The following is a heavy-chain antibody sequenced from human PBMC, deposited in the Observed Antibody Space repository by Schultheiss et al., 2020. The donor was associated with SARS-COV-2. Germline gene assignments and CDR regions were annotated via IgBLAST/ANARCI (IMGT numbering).Heavy chain of an antibody. CDR1: GGSTSSYY. Sequence: SETLSLTCTVSGGSTSSYYWSWIRQPPGKGLEWIGYIYYSGSTNYNPSLKSQVTISVDTSKNQFSLKLSSVTAADTAVYYCARNSYGAPFDYWGQGTLVTVSS. CDR3: ARNSYGAPFDY. V-gene: IGHV4-59*01. J-gene: IGHJ4*02. D-gene: IGHD4-17*01. CDR2: IYYSGST.